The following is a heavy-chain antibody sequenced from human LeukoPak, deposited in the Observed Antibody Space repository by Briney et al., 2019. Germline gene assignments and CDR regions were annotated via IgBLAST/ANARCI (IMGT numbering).Heavy chain of an antibody. CDR2: ISSSSSYI. CDR3: ARSLIGYCSGGSCGTALDY. D-gene: IGHD2-15*01. CDR1: GFTFSSYS. J-gene: IGHJ4*02. V-gene: IGHV3-21*01. Sequence: PGGSLRLSCAASGFTFSSYSMNWVRQAPGKGLEWVLSISSSSSYIYYADSVKGRFTISRDNAKNSLYLQMNSLRAEDTAVYYCARSLIGYCSGGSCGTALDYWGQGTLVTVSS.